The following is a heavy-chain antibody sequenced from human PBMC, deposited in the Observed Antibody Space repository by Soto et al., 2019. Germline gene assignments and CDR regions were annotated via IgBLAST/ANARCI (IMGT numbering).Heavy chain of an antibody. Sequence: QVQLVQSGAEVKKPGSSVKVSCKASGGTFSSYAISWVRQAPGQGLEWMGGIIPIFGTANYAQKFQGRVTITADESTSTAYMELSGLRSEDTAVYYCARATTYCGGDCYSGGYYFDYWGQGTLVTVSS. D-gene: IGHD2-21*02. J-gene: IGHJ4*02. CDR3: ARATTYCGGDCYSGGYYFDY. CDR2: IIPIFGTA. V-gene: IGHV1-69*12. CDR1: GGTFSSYA.